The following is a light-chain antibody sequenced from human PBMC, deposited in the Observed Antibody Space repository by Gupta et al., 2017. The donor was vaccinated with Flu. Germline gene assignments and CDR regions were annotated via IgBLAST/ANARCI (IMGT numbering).Light chain of an antibody. Sequence: GDRVTITCRASQSISSYLNWYQQKPGKAPKLLIYAASSLQSGVPSRFSGSGSGTDFTLTISSLQPEDFATYYCQQSYSTPLTFGGGSKVEIK. CDR3: QQSYSTPLT. V-gene: IGKV1-39*01. J-gene: IGKJ4*01. CDR1: QSISSY. CDR2: AAS.